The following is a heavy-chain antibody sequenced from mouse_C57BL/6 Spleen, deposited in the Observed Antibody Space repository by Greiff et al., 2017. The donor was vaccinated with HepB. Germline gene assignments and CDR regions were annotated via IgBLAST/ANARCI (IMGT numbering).Heavy chain of an antibody. CDR1: GYTFTSYW. CDR3: ANYGSSWDFDY. V-gene: IGHV1-50*01. J-gene: IGHJ2*01. Sequence: QVQLKQPGAELVKPGASVKLSCKASGYTFTSYWMQWVKQRPGQGLEWIGEIDPSDSYTNYNQKFKGKATLTVDTSSSTAYMQLSSLTSEDSAVYYCANYGSSWDFDYWGQGTTLTVSS. D-gene: IGHD1-1*01. CDR2: IDPSDSYT.